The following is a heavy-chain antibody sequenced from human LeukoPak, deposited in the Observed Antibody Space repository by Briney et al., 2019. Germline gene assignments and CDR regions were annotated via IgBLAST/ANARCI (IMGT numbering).Heavy chain of an antibody. J-gene: IGHJ4*02. D-gene: IGHD2-15*01. Sequence: GGSLRLSCAASGFIFDDYGMSWVRQAPGKGLEWVSGINWNGGSTGYADSVKGRFTISRDNAKNSLYLQMNSLRAEDTALYYCARGSGGPWYFDFWGQGTLVTVSS. V-gene: IGHV3-20*04. CDR2: INWNGGST. CDR3: ARGSGGPWYFDF. CDR1: GFIFDDYG.